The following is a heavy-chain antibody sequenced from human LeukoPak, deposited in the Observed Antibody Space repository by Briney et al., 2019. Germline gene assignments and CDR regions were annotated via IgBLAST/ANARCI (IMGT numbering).Heavy chain of an antibody. V-gene: IGHV1-24*01. CDR3: ATLSVVAVYNWFDP. D-gene: IGHD2-15*01. CDR2: FDPEDGET. J-gene: IGHJ5*02. CDR1: GYTLTELS. Sequence: ASVKVSCKVSGYTLTELSMHWVRQAPGKGLEWMGGFDPEDGETIYAQRFQGRVTMTEDTSTDTAYMELSSLRSEDTAVYYCATLSVVAVYNWFDPWGQGTLVTVSS.